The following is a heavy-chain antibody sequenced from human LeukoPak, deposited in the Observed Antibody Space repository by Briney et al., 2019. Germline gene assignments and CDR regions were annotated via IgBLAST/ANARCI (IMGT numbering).Heavy chain of an antibody. CDR2: IIPIFGTA. CDR1: GYTFTSYY. J-gene: IGHJ6*02. V-gene: IGHV1-69*13. Sequence: SVKVSCKASGYTFTSYYMHWVRQAPGQGLEWMGGIIPIFGTANYAQKFQGRVTITADESTSTAYMELSSLRSEDTAVYYCATYGSGSSRYYYYGMDVWGQGTTVTVSS. CDR3: ATYGSGSSRYYYYGMDV. D-gene: IGHD3-10*01.